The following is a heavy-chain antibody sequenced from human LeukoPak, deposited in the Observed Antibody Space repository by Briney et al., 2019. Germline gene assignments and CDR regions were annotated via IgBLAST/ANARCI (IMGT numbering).Heavy chain of an antibody. CDR2: ISGSGVST. D-gene: IGHD2-2*01. V-gene: IGHV3-23*01. CDR3: AKDSFSSS. Sequence: GGSLRLSCAASGFTFSGDSMTWVRRAPGEGLEWVSTISGSGVSTFYADPVKGRFTISRDNSKNTLYLHMSSLSAEDTAVYYCAKDSFSSSWGQGTLVTVSS. CDR1: GFTFSGDS. J-gene: IGHJ4*02.